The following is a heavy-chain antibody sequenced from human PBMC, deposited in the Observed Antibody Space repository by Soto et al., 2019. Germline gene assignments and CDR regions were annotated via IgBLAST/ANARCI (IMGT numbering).Heavy chain of an antibody. CDR3: AGYRISGSWSKFDY. J-gene: IGHJ4*02. Sequence: PSETLSPTCAVYGGFLSESYWTWIRQPPGKGLEWIGEINQFWGTNYNPSLKSRIIISLDTSQNQFSLRLSSVTAADTAVYFCAGYRISGSWSKFDYWGQGTLVTVSS. V-gene: IGHV4-34*10. D-gene: IGHD6-13*01. CDR2: INQFWGT. CDR1: GGFLSESY.